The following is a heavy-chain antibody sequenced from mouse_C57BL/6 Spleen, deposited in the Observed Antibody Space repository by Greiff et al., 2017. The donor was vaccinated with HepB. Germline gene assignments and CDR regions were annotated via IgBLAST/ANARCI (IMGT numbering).Heavy chain of an antibody. CDR3: ASAALDSSGYWFAY. Sequence: VQLKQSVAELVRPGASVKLSCTASGFNIKNTYMHWVKQRPEQGLEWIGRIDPANGNTKYAPKFQGKATITADTSSNTAYLQLSSLTSEDTAIFYCASAALDSSGYWFAYWGEVALVTVSA. J-gene: IGHJ3*01. CDR2: IDPANGNT. V-gene: IGHV14-3*01. CDR1: GFNIKNTY. D-gene: IGHD3-2*02.